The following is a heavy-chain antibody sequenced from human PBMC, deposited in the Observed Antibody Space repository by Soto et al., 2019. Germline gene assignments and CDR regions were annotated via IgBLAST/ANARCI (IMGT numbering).Heavy chain of an antibody. Sequence: ARVNVNCNASGYTFTEDYMPWVRQASGQGLEWMGWINPDSGGTNYAQKFQGRVTMTRDTSISTADMELRGLRSDDTALYFCAIIPPKLTAPPYS. D-gene: IGHD6-6*01. CDR2: INPDSGGT. CDR1: GYTFTEDY. V-gene: IGHV1-2*02. J-gene: IGHJ5*01. CDR3: AIIPPKLTAPPYS.